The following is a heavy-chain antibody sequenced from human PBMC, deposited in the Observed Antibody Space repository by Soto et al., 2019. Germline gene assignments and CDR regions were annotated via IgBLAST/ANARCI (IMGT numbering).Heavy chain of an antibody. V-gene: IGHV3-74*01. CDR2: ISTDGSST. CDR1: GFTFSTYW. J-gene: IGHJ4*02. D-gene: IGHD2-2*01. CDR3: ARATGSNHPFDY. Sequence: EVQLVESGGGLVQPGGSLRLSCGATGFTFSTYWMHWVRQGPGKGLVWVSRISTDGSSTTYADSVKGRFTISRDNAKNTLYRQMNSLRPEDTAVYYCARATGSNHPFDYWGQGSLVTVSS.